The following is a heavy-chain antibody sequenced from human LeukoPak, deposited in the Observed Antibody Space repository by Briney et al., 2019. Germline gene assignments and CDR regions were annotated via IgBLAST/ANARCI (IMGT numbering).Heavy chain of an antibody. Sequence: GGSLRLSCAASGVTLSSYAMSWARQAPGKGLEWVSGISSSGSGGNTYYADSVKGRFTISRDSSKNTLFLHMNTLRAEDTAVYYCAKGNSLYNWFDPWGQGTLVTVSS. CDR3: AKGNSLYNWFDP. CDR2: ISSSGSGGNT. D-gene: IGHD1-7*01. V-gene: IGHV3-23*01. J-gene: IGHJ5*02. CDR1: GVTLSSYA.